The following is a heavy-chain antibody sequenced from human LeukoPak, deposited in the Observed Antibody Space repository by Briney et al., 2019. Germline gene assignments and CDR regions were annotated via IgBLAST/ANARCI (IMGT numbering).Heavy chain of an antibody. J-gene: IGHJ5*02. CDR2: INPSGGST. Sequence: ASVTVSFKASGYTFTSYYMHWVRQAPGQGLEWMGIINPSGGSTSYAQKFQGRVTMTRDTSTSTVYMELSSLRSEDTAVYYCARELGYCSSTSCPLDHWGQGTLVTVSS. CDR1: GYTFTSYY. D-gene: IGHD2-2*01. CDR3: ARELGYCSSTSCPLDH. V-gene: IGHV1-46*01.